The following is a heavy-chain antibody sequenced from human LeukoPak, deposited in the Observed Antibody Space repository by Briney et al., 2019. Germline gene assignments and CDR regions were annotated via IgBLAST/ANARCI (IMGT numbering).Heavy chain of an antibody. V-gene: IGHV3-7*01. CDR1: GFTFSSYW. CDR3: ARAYGDYGLRYYYYYYMDV. J-gene: IGHJ6*03. CDR2: IKQDGSEK. D-gene: IGHD4-17*01. Sequence: GGSLRLSCAASGFTFSSYWMSWVRQAPGKGLEWVANIKQDGSEKYYVDSVKGRFTISRDNAKNSLYLQMNSLRAEDTAVYYCARAYGDYGLRYYYYYYMDVWGKGTTVTVSS.